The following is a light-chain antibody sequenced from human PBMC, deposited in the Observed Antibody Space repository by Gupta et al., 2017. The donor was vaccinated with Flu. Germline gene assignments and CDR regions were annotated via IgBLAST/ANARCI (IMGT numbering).Light chain of an antibody. V-gene: IGKV3-15*01. CDR1: QSVRSS. J-gene: IGKJ1*01. CDR3: QQYNNWGT. Sequence: SPASMSVSQGERATRSCRDSQSVRSSLAWYQQKPAQAPRLIIYGASSRATGITGSFSGSGSWTEFTLTISSLQSEDCAVYYCQQYNNWGTFGQGTKVEIK. CDR2: GAS.